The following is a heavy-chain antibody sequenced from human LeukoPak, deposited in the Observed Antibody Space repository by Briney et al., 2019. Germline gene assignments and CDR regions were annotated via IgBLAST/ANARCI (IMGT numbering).Heavy chain of an antibody. V-gene: IGHV1-2*02. CDR1: GYTFTGYY. CDR2: INPNSGGT. CDR3: ARDVEWFGGLAFDI. J-gene: IGHJ3*02. D-gene: IGHD3-10*01. Sequence: GASVKVSCKASGYTFTGYYMHWVRQAPGQGLEWMGWINPNSGGTNYAQKFQGRVTMTRDTSISTAYMELSRLRSDDTAVYYCARDVEWFGGLAFDIWGQGTMVTVSS.